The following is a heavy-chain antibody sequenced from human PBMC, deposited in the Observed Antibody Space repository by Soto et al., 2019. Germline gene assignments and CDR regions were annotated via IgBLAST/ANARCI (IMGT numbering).Heavy chain of an antibody. Sequence: SSETLSLTCAVSGDSISSDKWWSWVRQPPGKGLEWIGEVYHSGNTNYNPSLKSRVTMSVDTSKNQFSLKLSSVTAADTAVYYCARLYCSVGSCCASKPHFDYWGQGTLVTVSS. CDR2: VYHSGNT. J-gene: IGHJ4*02. V-gene: IGHV4-4*02. CDR3: ARLYCSVGSCCASKPHFDY. D-gene: IGHD2-15*01. CDR1: GDSISSDKW.